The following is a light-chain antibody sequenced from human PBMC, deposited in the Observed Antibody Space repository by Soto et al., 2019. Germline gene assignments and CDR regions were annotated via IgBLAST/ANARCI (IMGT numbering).Light chain of an antibody. CDR1: QSVSSY. J-gene: IGKJ5*01. CDR2: DAS. V-gene: IGKV3-11*01. CDR3: QHRSNWPLP. Sequence: EIVLTQSPATLSLSPGERATLSCRASQSVSSYLAWYQQKAGQAPRLLIYDASNRATGIPARFSGSGSGTDFTLTISSLETEDFAVYFCQHRSNWPLPLGQGTRLEIK.